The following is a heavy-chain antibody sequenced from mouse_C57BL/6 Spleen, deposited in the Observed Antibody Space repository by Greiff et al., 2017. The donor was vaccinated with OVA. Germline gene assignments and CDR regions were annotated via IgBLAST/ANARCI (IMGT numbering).Heavy chain of an antibody. CDR2: LLPGRGSP. D-gene: IGHD1-1*01. CDR3: ACSNHWYFDV. J-gene: IGHJ1*03. V-gene: IGHV1-9*01. CDR1: GYTFTGYW. Sequence: QVQLQQSRAELMKPGASVTLSCKAPGYTFTGYWIEWVKQRPGHGLEWIVELLPGRGSPPYNEKFTGKATFTADPSSNTAYMQLSSRTTEDAAIYYCACSNHWYFDVWGTGTTVTVSS.